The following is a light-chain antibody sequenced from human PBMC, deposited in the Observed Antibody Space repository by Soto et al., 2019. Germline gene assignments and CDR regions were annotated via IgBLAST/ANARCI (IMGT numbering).Light chain of an antibody. V-gene: IGLV2-14*01. CDR3: RSYTSSSTLVV. Sequence: QSALTQPASVSGSPGQSITISCTGTSSDVGGYNYVSWYQQHPGKAPKLMIYDVTHRPSGVSNRFSGSKSGSTASLTISGLQAEDEADYYCRSYTSSSTLVVFGGGTKLTVL. CDR1: SSDVGGYNY. J-gene: IGLJ2*01. CDR2: DVT.